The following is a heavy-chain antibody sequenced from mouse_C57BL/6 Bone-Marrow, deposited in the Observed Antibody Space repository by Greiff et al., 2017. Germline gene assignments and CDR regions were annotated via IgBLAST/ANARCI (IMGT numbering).Heavy chain of an antibody. CDR1: GYAFSSYW. D-gene: IGHD3-2*02. V-gene: IGHV1-80*01. J-gene: IGHJ4*01. CDR2: IYPGDGDT. Sequence: QVQLQQSGAELVKPGASVKISCKASGYAFSSYWMNWVKQRPGKGLEWIGQIYPGDGDTNYNGKFKGKATLTADKSSSTAYMQLSSLTSEDSAVYLCARGQHRIHAMDYWGQGTSVTVSS. CDR3: ARGQHRIHAMDY.